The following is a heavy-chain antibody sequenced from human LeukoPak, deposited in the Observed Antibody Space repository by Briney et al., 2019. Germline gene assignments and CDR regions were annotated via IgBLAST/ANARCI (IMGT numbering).Heavy chain of an antibody. Sequence: PGGSLRLSCAASGFTFSSYAMNWVRQAPGKGLEWVSAISGSGSITYYADSVKGRFTISRGNSKNTLYLQMNSLRAEDTAVYYCAKGSSYYGSGSHFDYWGQGTLVTVSS. V-gene: IGHV3-23*01. CDR2: ISGSGSIT. CDR1: GFTFSSYA. J-gene: IGHJ4*02. CDR3: AKGSSYYGSGSHFDY. D-gene: IGHD3-10*01.